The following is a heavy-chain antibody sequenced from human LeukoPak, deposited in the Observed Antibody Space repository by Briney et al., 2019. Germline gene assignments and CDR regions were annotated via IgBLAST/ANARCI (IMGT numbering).Heavy chain of an antibody. J-gene: IGHJ6*03. CDR1: GGSISSNSYY. Sequence: SQTLSLTCTVSGGSISSNSYYWGWIRQPPGKGLEWIVSIYHSGSTYYNPSLKSRITISVDTSKNQFSLKLSSVTAADTAVYYCERGDIGYYYMDVWGKGTTVTVSS. V-gene: IGHV4-39*07. CDR2: IYHSGST. D-gene: IGHD2-15*01. CDR3: ERGDIGYYYMDV.